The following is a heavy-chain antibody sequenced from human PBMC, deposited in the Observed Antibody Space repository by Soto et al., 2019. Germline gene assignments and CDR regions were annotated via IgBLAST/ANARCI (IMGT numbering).Heavy chain of an antibody. J-gene: IGHJ4*02. Sequence: PSETLSLTCTVSSDSISSYYWIWIRQSPGKGLEWIGYTDYSGNTNYNPSLKSRVTISGDTSKNQFFLRLSSVTAADTAVYYCARAVGDPLYXLDYWGQGTLVTVSS. CDR3: ARAVGDPLYXLDY. V-gene: IGHV4-59*08. D-gene: IGHD6-19*01. CDR2: TDYSGNT. CDR1: SDSISSYY.